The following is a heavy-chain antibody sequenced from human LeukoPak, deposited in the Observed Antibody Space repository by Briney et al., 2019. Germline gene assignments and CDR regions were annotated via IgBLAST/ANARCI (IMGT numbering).Heavy chain of an antibody. D-gene: IGHD4-23*01. CDR3: ARASGGNLVVV. Sequence: SETLSLACTVSGGSISSYYWSWIRQPPGKGLEWIGYIYYSGSTNYNPSLKSRVTISVDTSRNQFSLKLSSVTAADTAVYYCARASGGNLVVVWGQGTLVTVSS. V-gene: IGHV4-59*01. CDR2: IYYSGST. CDR1: GGSISSYY. J-gene: IGHJ4*02.